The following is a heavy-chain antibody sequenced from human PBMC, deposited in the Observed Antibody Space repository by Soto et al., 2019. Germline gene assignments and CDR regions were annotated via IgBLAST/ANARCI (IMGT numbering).Heavy chain of an antibody. CDR3: ARDLGQGNPPAHTYFAY. Sequence: SETLSLTCAVEGGSCSGYYWSWIRQPPGKGLEWIGEINHGGSTNYNPSLKSRVTMSVDTSKNQFSLNLSSVTATDTAVYFCARDLGQGNPPAHTYFAYWGQGTPVTVSS. CDR2: INHGGST. D-gene: IGHD2-15*01. J-gene: IGHJ4*02. CDR1: GGSCSGYY. V-gene: IGHV4-34*01.